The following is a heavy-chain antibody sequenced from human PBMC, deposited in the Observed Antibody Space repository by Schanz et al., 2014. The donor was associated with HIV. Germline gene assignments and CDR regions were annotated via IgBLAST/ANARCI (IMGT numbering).Heavy chain of an antibody. CDR1: GFTFSDYC. Sequence: QVQLVESGGDLVKPRGSLRLSCAASGFTFSDYCMSWVRQAPGKGLEWVSYISGGGSTVQYADSVKGRFTISRDNFKDTLYLQMNSLRAEDTAVYYCAKGYGDYYWYFDLWGRGTLVTVSS. CDR2: ISGGGSTV. CDR3: AKGYGDYYWYFDL. V-gene: IGHV3-11*01. J-gene: IGHJ2*01. D-gene: IGHD4-17*01.